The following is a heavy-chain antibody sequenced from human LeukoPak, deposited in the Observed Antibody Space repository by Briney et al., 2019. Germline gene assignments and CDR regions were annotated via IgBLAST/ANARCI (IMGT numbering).Heavy chain of an antibody. D-gene: IGHD3-10*01. Sequence: SQTLSLTCAVSGGSISSGGYSWSWIRQPPGKGLEWIGYIYHSGSTYYNPSLKSRVTISVDRSKNQFSLKLSSVTAADTAVYYCARAPGDIWGQGTWSPSLQ. CDR3: ARAPGDI. V-gene: IGHV4-30-2*01. CDR2: IYHSGST. J-gene: IGHJ3*02. CDR1: GGSISSGGYS.